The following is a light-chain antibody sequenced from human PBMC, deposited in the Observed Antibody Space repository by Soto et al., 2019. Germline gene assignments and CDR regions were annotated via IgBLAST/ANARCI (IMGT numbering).Light chain of an antibody. CDR2: ENN. CDR3: QSYDSSLSGYV. CDR1: SSNIGAGYA. J-gene: IGLJ1*01. V-gene: IGLV1-40*01. Sequence: QSVMTQPPSVSEAPGQRVTISCTGSSSNIGAGYAAHWYQQVPGTAPKLLIYENNNRPSGVPDRFSGSKSGTSASLAITGLHAEDEAEYYCQSYDSSLSGYVFGTGTKLTVL.